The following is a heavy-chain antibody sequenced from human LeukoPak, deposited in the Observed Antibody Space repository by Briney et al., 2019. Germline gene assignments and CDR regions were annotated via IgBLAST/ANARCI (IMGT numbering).Heavy chain of an antibody. CDR3: ARKGGLKDAFDI. CDR2: IYHSGST. Sequence: SETVSLTCAVSGYSISSGYYWGWIRQPPGKGLEWIGSIYHSGSTYYNPSLKSRVTISVDTSKNQFSLKLGSVTAADTAVYYCARKGGLKDAFDIWGQGTMVTVSS. J-gene: IGHJ3*02. V-gene: IGHV4-38-2*01. CDR1: GYSISSGYY. D-gene: IGHD3-16*01.